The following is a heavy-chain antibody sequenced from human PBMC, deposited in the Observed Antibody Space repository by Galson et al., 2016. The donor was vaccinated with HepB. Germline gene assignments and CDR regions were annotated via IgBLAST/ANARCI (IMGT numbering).Heavy chain of an antibody. D-gene: IGHD1-7*01. Sequence: SLRLSCAASGFTFSSNWMVWVRQAPGKGLEWVSYISTSGSPISYRDSVKGRFTISRDNTKNSLYLQLNSLRAEDTAVYYCARIIKTGTTSHFDYWGQGTLVTVSS. CDR1: GFTFSSNW. J-gene: IGHJ4*02. V-gene: IGHV3-21*01. CDR3: ARIIKTGTTSHFDY. CDR2: ISTSGSPI.